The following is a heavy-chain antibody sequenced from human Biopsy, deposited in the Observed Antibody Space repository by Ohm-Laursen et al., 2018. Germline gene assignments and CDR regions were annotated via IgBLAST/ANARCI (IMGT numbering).Heavy chain of an antibody. Sequence: SDTLSLTCTVSGGSISSNNYYWGWIRQPPGKGLEWIGSIFYRGSTHYKPSLKSRVNISVDTSKNQFSLKLSSVTAEDTAVYYCARDDAVTVIRGLYYWGQGALVTVSS. CDR2: IFYRGST. D-gene: IGHD2-21*02. J-gene: IGHJ4*02. CDR3: ARDDAVTVIRGLYY. CDR1: GGSISSNNYY. V-gene: IGHV4-39*07.